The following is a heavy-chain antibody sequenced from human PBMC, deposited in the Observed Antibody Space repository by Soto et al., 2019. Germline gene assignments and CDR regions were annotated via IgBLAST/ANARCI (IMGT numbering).Heavy chain of an antibody. J-gene: IGHJ5*02. CDR3: ARTARHGPASWFDP. D-gene: IGHD6-6*01. CDR1: GFSLTDARMG. V-gene: IGHV2-26*01. CDR2: ISSSDTE. Sequence: QVTLKESGPVLVKPTETLTLTCTVSGFSLTDARMGVSWIRQPPGKALEWLAHISSSDTESYSTSLKTRLTISKDPSRSQVVLTMTNMDPADTATYFCARTARHGPASWFDPWGQGKLVTVSS.